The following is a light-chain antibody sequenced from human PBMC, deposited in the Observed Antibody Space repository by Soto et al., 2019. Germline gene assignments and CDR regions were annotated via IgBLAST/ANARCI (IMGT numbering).Light chain of an antibody. CDR3: SSYAGSNNLGV. CDR1: SSDVGGYNY. J-gene: IGLJ2*01. Sequence: QSVLTQPPSASGSPGQSVTISCTGTSSDVGGYNYVSWYQHHPGKAPNLMIYEVSARPSGVPDRFSGSKSGNTASLTVSGLQAEDEADYYCSSYAGSNNLGVFGGGTKLTVL. V-gene: IGLV2-8*01. CDR2: EVS.